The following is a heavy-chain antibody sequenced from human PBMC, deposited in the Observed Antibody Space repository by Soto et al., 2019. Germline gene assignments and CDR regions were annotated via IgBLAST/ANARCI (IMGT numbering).Heavy chain of an antibody. V-gene: IGHV3-23*01. CDR2: ISGSGGST. D-gene: IGHD3-22*01. J-gene: IGHJ6*02. CDR1: GFTFSSYA. Sequence: PGGSLRLSCAASGFTFSSYAMSWVRQAPGKGLEWVSAISGSGGSTYYADSVKGRFTISRDNSKNTLYLQMNSLRAEDTAVYYCAKDRATMIVVVPYGMDVWGQGTTVTVSS. CDR3: AKDRATMIVVVPYGMDV.